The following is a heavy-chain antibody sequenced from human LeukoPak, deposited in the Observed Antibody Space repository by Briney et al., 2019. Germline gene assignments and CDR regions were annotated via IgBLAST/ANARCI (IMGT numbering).Heavy chain of an antibody. CDR1: GYSFTSSW. CDR3: ARQPGAGWFDP. V-gene: IGHV5-51*01. J-gene: IGHJ5*02. CDR2: INPGDSDT. D-gene: IGHD3-10*01. Sequence: GESLKISCQASGYSFTSSWIGWARQMPGKGLEWMAIINPGDSDTRYSPSFQGQVTISADKSISTVYLQWGSLRASDTAMYYCARQPGAGWFDPWGQGTLVTVSS.